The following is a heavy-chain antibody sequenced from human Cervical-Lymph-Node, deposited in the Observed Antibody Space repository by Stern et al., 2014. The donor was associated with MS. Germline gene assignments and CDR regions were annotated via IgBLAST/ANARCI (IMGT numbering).Heavy chain of an antibody. Sequence: VQLVESGGGVVQPGRSLRLSCAASGFTFSSYGMHWVRQAPGQGLEWVAVISYDGSNKYYADSVKGRFSISRDNSKNTLYLQMNSLRAEDTAVYYCAKGGATVTSYTDYWGQGTLVTVSS. CDR2: ISYDGSNK. J-gene: IGHJ4*02. CDR3: AKGGATVTSYTDY. V-gene: IGHV3-30*18. D-gene: IGHD4-17*01. CDR1: GFTFSSYG.